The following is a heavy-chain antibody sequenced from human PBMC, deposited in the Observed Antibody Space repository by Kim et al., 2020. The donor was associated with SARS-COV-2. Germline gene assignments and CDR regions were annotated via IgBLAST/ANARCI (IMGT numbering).Heavy chain of an antibody. CDR1: GYTLTELS. CDR2: FDPEDGET. J-gene: IGHJ4*02. Sequence: ASVKVSCKVSGYTLTELSMHWVRQAPGKGLEWMGGFDPEDGETIYAQKFQGRVTMTEDTSIDTAYMELSSLRSEDTAVYYCATNYALYDSSGYYLGYWGQGTLVTVSS. D-gene: IGHD3-22*01. CDR3: ATNYALYDSSGYYLGY. V-gene: IGHV1-24*01.